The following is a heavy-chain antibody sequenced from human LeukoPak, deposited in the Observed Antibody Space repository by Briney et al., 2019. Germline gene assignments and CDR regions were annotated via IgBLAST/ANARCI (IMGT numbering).Heavy chain of an antibody. CDR2: IYSAGNT. J-gene: IGHJ6*03. CDR3: AKNGDRGAYCTGGTCYPYFYYYMDV. Sequence: SGGSLRLSCAASDFSFITYAMSWVRQAPGSGLEWVSLIYSAGNTYYADSVNGRFTISRDNSKNTLYLQMNSLRAEDTAIYYCAKNGDRGAYCTGGTCYPYFYYYMDVWGKGTTVTI. V-gene: IGHV3-23*03. D-gene: IGHD2-15*01. CDR1: DFSFITYA.